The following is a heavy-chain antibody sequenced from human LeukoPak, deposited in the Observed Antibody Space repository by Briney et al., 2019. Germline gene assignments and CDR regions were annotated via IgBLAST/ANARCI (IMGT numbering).Heavy chain of an antibody. CDR3: AREPFDS. CDR1: GFTFSSYE. J-gene: IGHJ4*02. V-gene: IGHV3-48*03. CDR2: ISSGGSTI. Sequence: SGGSLRLSCAASGFTFSSYEMNWVRQPPGKGLEWVSYISSGGSTIYQADSVKGRFTISRDNAKNSLYLQMNSLRVEDTAVYYCAREPFDSWGQGTLVTVSS.